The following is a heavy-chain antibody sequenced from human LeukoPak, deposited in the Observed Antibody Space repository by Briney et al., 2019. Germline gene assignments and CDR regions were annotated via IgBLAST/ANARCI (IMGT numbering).Heavy chain of an antibody. V-gene: IGHV4-59*08. CDR1: GGSISGDH. Sequence: PSETLSLTCTVAGGSISGDHWNWIRQPPGKGLEWIVNIYYSGNTNYNPSLKSRVTISVDTSKNQFSLKLSSVTAADTAVYYCARRNDFDIWGQGTMVTVSS. J-gene: IGHJ3*02. CDR3: ARRNDFDI. CDR2: IYYSGNT.